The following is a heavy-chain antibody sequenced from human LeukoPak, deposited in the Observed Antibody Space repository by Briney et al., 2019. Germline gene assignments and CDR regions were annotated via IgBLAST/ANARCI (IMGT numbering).Heavy chain of an antibody. CDR1: GFTFSSYA. V-gene: IGHV3-23*01. CDR3: ARDGGYSGYDFPAGVDY. CDR2: ISGSGGST. Sequence: GGSLRLSCAASGFTFSSYAMSWVRQAPGKGLEWVSAISGSGGSTYYADSVKGRFTISRENSKNTLYLQMNSLRAEDTAVYYCARDGGYSGYDFPAGVDYWGQGTLVTVSS. D-gene: IGHD5-12*01. J-gene: IGHJ4*02.